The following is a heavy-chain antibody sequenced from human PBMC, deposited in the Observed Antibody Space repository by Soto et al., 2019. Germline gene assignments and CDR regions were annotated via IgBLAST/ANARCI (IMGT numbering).Heavy chain of an antibody. J-gene: IGHJ2*01. V-gene: IGHV3-11*01. CDR1: GFTFSDYY. CDR3: ATQGSTTRYWYFDL. D-gene: IGHD1-26*01. CDR2: ISSSGSTI. Sequence: GGSLRLSCAASGFTFSDYYMSWIRQAPGKGLEWVSYISSSGSTIYYADSVKGRFTISRDNAKNSLYLQMNSLRAEDTAVYYCATQGSTTRYWYFDLWGRGTLVTVSS.